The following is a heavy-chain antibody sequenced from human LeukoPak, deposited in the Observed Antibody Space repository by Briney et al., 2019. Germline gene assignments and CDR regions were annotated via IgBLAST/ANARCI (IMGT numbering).Heavy chain of an antibody. CDR1: GFTFSSHW. J-gene: IGHJ4*02. CDR3: AKDDEDLPFDY. CDR2: IKGDGSST. V-gene: IGHV3-74*01. Sequence: QAGGSLRLSCAASGFTFSSHWMHWVRQAPGKGLVWVSRIKGDGSSTSYADSVEGRFTISRDNAKNTLHLQMNSLRAEDTAVYYCAKDDEDLPFDYWGQGTLVTVSS.